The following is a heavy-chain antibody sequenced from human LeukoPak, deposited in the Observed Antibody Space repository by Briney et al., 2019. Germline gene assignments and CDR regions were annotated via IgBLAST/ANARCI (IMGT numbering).Heavy chain of an antibody. Sequence: SETLSLTCAVYGGSFSGYYWSWIRQPPGKGLEWIGEINHSGSTNYNPSLKGRVTISVDTSKNQFSLKLSSVAAADTAVYYCARGERWGCSSTSCYHSFDPWGQGTLVTVSS. CDR3: ARGERWGCSSTSCYHSFDP. CDR1: GGSFSGYY. V-gene: IGHV4-34*01. D-gene: IGHD2-2*01. CDR2: INHSGST. J-gene: IGHJ5*02.